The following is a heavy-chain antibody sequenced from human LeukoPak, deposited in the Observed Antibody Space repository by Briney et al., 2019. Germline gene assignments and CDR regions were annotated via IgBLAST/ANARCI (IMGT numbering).Heavy chain of an antibody. J-gene: IGHJ4*02. Sequence: GGSLRLSCAASGFTFSSYAMHWVRQAPGKGLEYVSAISSNGGSTYYANSVKGRFTISRDNSKNTLYLQMGSLRAEDMAVYYCAREAWYYDYVWGSYRFFDYWGQGTLVTVSS. CDR3: AREAWYYDYVWGSYRFFDY. D-gene: IGHD3-16*02. CDR1: GFTFSSYA. V-gene: IGHV3-64*01. CDR2: ISSNGGST.